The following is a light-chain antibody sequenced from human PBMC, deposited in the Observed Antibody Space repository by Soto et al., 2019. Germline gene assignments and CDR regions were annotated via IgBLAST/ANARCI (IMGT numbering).Light chain of an antibody. J-gene: IGLJ1*01. CDR3: CAYVGARSYV. CDR2: EGT. Sequence: QSALTQPASVSGSPGQSITISCTGTNNLVSWYQQHPGKAPKVVLYEGTKRPSVVSNRFSGSNSGSTASLTISGLQAEDEAHYFCCAYVGARSYVFGPGTKLTVL. V-gene: IGLV2-23*01. CDR1: NNL.